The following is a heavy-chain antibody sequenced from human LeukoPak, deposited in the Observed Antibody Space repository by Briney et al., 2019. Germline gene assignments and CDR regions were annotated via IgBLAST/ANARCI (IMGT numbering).Heavy chain of an antibody. CDR1: GGPISSYY. Sequence: TSETLSLTCTVSGGPISSYYWSWIRQPPGKGLEWIGYVYYTGNTNYNPSLKSRVIISVDTSKNQFSLNPNSVTTADTAVYYCARDRLGMGDAFDLWGRGTMVTVSS. J-gene: IGHJ3*01. CDR2: VYYTGNT. V-gene: IGHV4-59*01. D-gene: IGHD3-9*01. CDR3: ARDRLGMGDAFDL.